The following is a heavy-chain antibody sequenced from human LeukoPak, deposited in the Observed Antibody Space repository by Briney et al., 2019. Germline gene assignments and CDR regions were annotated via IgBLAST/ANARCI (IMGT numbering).Heavy chain of an antibody. D-gene: IGHD6-13*01. CDR3: ARERLAAAGPTHY. V-gene: IGHV1-69*05. Sequence: SVKVSCKASGGTFSSYAISWVRQDPGQGLEWMGRIIPIFGTANYAQKFQGRVTITTDESTSTAYMELSSLRSEDTAVYYCARERLAAAGPTHYWGQGTLFTVSS. J-gene: IGHJ4*02. CDR2: IIPIFGTA. CDR1: GGTFSSYA.